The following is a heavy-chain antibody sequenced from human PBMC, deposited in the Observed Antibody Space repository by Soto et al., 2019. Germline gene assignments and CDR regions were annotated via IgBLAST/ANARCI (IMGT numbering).Heavy chain of an antibody. D-gene: IGHD6-19*01. CDR3: ARRLFGSGWTLDS. CDR1: GASITTYY. Sequence: PSETLPLTCDVSGASITTYYWSWIRQAPGQGLEWIGNVYHTGSTDYNSSLKSRVAISVDTSKNQFSLNMNSVTAADTAVYYCARRLFGSGWTLDSWGQGALVTVSS. CDR2: VYHTGST. V-gene: IGHV4-59*01. J-gene: IGHJ4*02.